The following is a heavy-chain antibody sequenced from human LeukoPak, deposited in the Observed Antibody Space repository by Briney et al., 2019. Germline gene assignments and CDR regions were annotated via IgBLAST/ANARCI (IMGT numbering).Heavy chain of an antibody. CDR1: GFTFDDTA. CDR2: ISWNSGDI. CDR3: AKETYGIDY. V-gene: IGHV3-9*01. Sequence: GGSLRLSCAASGFTFDDTAMHWVRHAPGKGLEWLSSISWNSGDIHYADSVKGRFTISRDNAKNSLYLQMNSLRAEDTALYYCAKETYGIDYWGQGTLVTVSS. D-gene: IGHD4-17*01. J-gene: IGHJ4*02.